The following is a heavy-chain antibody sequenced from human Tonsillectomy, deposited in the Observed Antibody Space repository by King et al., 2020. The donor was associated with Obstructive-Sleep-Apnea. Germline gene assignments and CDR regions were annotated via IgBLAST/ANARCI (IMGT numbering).Heavy chain of an antibody. J-gene: IGHJ4*02. CDR2: IKQDGSEE. CDR1: GFTFITYW. D-gene: IGHD3-10*01. Sequence: VQLVESGGGLAQPGGSLRISCVASGFTFITYWVTWFRQAPGKGLEWVANIKQDGSEEYYVDSVKGRFTISRDNGKNSVYLQMNSLRVEDTAVYYCARLQKWESSGSHYRPVDYWGQGTLVTVSS. V-gene: IGHV3-7*01. CDR3: ARLQKWESSGSHYRPVDY.